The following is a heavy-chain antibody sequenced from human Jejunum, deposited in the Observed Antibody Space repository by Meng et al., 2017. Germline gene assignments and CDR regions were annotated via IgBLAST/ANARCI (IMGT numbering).Heavy chain of an antibody. Sequence: QITLKESGPTLVKPTQTLTLTCSHSGVSLSSTGVSVGWIRQPPGKALEWLALIYWDDDKRYNPSLMSRLTITKDTSMNHVVLTMTNIAPVDTGTYYCTHRREDPRSAFYYLDYWGRGTLVTVSS. V-gene: IGHV2-5*02. CDR3: THRREDPRSAFYYLDY. CDR1: GVSLSSTGVS. J-gene: IGHJ4*02. CDR2: IYWDDDK. D-gene: IGHD2-15*01.